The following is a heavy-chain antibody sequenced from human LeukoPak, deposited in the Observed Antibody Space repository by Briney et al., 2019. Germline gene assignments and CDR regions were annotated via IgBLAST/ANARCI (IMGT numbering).Heavy chain of an antibody. Sequence: ASVTVSCKASGYTFTNYYIHWVRQAPGQGLEWMGLINSNGGATNYAQKFQGRVTMTRDRSITTAYMELSRLRYDDTAVYYCARDLSYCSGGSCYLGFWGQGTLVTVSS. CDR1: GYTFTNYY. J-gene: IGHJ4*02. CDR3: ARDLSYCSGGSCYLGF. CDR2: INSNGGAT. V-gene: IGHV1-2*02. D-gene: IGHD2-15*01.